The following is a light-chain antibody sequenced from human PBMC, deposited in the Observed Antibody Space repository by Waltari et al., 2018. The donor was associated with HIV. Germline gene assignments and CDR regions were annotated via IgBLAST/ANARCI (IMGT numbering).Light chain of an antibody. CDR2: RDN. CDR1: SSNIGTNY. Sequence: QSVLTQPPSASATPGQRVTISCSGSSSNIGTNYVFWYQQLPGTAPQLLIFRDNGRPSGVPDRFSGSGSGTSASLVISGLRSEDEAEYYCAAWDDSLDGFYVFGSGTRVTVL. V-gene: IGLV1-47*01. J-gene: IGLJ1*01. CDR3: AAWDDSLDGFYV.